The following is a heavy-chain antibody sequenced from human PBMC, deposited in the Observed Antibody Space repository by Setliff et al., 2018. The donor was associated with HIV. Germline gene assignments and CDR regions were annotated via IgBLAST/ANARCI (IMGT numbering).Heavy chain of an antibody. CDR1: GFNFSNYW. V-gene: IGHV3-7*03. CDR2: IKQDGSEK. Sequence: PGGSLRLSCAASGFNFSNYWMSWVRQAPGKGLEWVANIKQDGSEKKYEDSVKGRFSISRDNAKQSMYLQMNSLRVEDTAVYYCARDPGSSAFDMWGQGTMVTVSS. CDR3: ARDPGSSAFDM. J-gene: IGHJ3*02.